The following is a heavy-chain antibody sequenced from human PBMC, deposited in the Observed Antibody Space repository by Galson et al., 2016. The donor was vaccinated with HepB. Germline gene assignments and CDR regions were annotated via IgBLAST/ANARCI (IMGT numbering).Heavy chain of an antibody. CDR1: GFTFSSYA. CDR2: ISYNGGTT. Sequence: SLRLSCAASGFTFSSYAMHWVRQAPGKGLEYVSVISYNGGTTYYADSVMGRFTISRDNSKNTLFLQMSGLRPEDTAVYYCVKEHVSGWEVGYFDYWGQGALVTVSS. CDR3: VKEHVSGWEVGYFDY. D-gene: IGHD3-16*01. V-gene: IGHV3-64D*09. J-gene: IGHJ4*02.